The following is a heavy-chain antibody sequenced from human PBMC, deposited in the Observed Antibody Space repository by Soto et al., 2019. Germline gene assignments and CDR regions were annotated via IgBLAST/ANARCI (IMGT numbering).Heavy chain of an antibody. CDR1: GGSISSGGYY. CDR3: AGGPPDSQYSSSWYAVSYFDY. Sequence: PSETLSLTCAVSGGSISSGGYYWSWIRQPPGKGLEWFVSIFYSGSTNYKPSLKSRVTISVDTSKNQFSLKLNSVTAADTAVYYCAGGPPDSQYSSSWYAVSYFDYWGQGTLVTVSS. CDR2: IFYSGST. J-gene: IGHJ4*02. V-gene: IGHV4-61*08. D-gene: IGHD6-13*01.